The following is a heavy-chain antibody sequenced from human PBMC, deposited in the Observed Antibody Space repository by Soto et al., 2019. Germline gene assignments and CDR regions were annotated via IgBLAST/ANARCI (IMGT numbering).Heavy chain of an antibody. Sequence: GGSLRLSCAASGFTFSGYYMFWVRQAPGKGLVWVSHIKGDGSVTYYADSVKGRFTISRDNAKNTLYLQMNSLRAEDTAVYYCARAATYYDILTGYLSASSYHGMDVWGQGTTVTVSS. CDR2: IKGDGSVT. CDR3: ARAATYYDILTGYLSASSYHGMDV. V-gene: IGHV3-74*01. D-gene: IGHD3-9*01. CDR1: GFTFSGYY. J-gene: IGHJ6*02.